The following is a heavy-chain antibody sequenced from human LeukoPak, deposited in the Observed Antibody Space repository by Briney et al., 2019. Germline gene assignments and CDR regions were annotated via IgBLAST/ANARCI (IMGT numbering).Heavy chain of an antibody. CDR1: GFTFSSYS. D-gene: IGHD6-6*01. V-gene: IGHV3-21*01. Sequence: GGSLRLSCAASGFTFSSYSMNWARQAPGKGLEWVSSISSSSSYIYYADSVKGRFTISRDNAKNSLYLQMNSLRAEDTAVYYCAREGGYSSSLDAFDIWGQGTMVTVSS. CDR3: AREGGYSSSLDAFDI. CDR2: ISSSSSYI. J-gene: IGHJ3*02.